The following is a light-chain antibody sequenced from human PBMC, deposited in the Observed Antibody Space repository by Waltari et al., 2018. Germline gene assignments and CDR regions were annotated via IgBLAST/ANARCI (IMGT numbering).Light chain of an antibody. V-gene: IGKV3-11*01. J-gene: IGKJ4*01. CDR3: QQRSNWPPT. Sequence: EIVLTQSPATLSLSPGERATLSCRASQSVSSYLAWYQPKPGQAPRLLIYDASNRATGIPARFSGSGSGTDFTLTISSLEPEDCAVYYCQQRSNWPPTFGGGTKVEIK. CDR2: DAS. CDR1: QSVSSY.